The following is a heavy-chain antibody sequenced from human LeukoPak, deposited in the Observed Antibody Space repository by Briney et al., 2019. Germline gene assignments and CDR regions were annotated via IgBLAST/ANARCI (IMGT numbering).Heavy chain of an antibody. Sequence: SETLSLTCTVSGGSISSSSYHWGWIRQPPGKGLEWIGSIYYSGSTYYNPSLKSRVTISVDTSKNQFSLKLSSVTAADTAVYYCARDLAHGSGSHLDYWGQGTLVTVSS. V-gene: IGHV4-39*07. CDR3: ARDLAHGSGSHLDY. CDR2: IYYSGST. CDR1: GGSISSSSYH. J-gene: IGHJ4*02. D-gene: IGHD3-10*01.